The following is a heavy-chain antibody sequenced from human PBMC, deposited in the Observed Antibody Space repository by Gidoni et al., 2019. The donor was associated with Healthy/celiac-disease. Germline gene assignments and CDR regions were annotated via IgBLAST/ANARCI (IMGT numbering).Heavy chain of an antibody. CDR1: GFTFSSYA. CDR3: ARSQVGAFFDY. D-gene: IGHD1-26*01. Sequence: VQLLESGGGLVQPGGSLRLSCAASGFTFSSYAMSWVRQAPGKGLDWVSAISGSGYNTYYADSVKGRITISRDNSKNTLYLQMNSLRAEDTAVYYCARSQVGAFFDYWGQGTLVTVSS. J-gene: IGHJ4*02. V-gene: IGHV3-23*01. CDR2: ISGSGYNT.